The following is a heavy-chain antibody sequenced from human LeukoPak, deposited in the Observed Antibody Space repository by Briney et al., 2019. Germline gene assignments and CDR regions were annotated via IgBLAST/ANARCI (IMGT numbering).Heavy chain of an antibody. Sequence: PSETLSLTCTVSGGSVSSGNYYWSWIRQPPGKGLEWIGYIYYSGSTNYNPSLKSRVTISVDTSKNQFSLKLSSVTAADTAVFYCARYSIAAAYYFDYWAREPWSPSPQ. CDR1: GGSVSSGNYY. D-gene: IGHD6-13*01. CDR2: IYYSGST. CDR3: ARYSIAAAYYFDY. V-gene: IGHV4-61*01. J-gene: IGHJ4*02.